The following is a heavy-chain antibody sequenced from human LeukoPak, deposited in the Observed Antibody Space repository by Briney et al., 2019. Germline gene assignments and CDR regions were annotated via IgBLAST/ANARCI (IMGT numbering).Heavy chain of an antibody. J-gene: IGHJ4*02. CDR3: AKDPNWGVALYYFDY. CDR1: GFTFGTYA. CDR2: ILASGSTT. Sequence: GGSLRLSCAASGFTFGTYAMNWVRQAPGKGLEWVSGILASGSTTYYADSVKGRFTISRDNSKNTLYLQMNSLRAEDTAVYYCAKDPNWGVALYYFDYWGQGTLVTVSS. D-gene: IGHD7-27*01. V-gene: IGHV3-23*01.